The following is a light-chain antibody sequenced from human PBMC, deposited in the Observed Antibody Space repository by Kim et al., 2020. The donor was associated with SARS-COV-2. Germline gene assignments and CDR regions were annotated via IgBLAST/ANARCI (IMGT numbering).Light chain of an antibody. CDR2: DAS. Sequence: AVQLTQSPSSLSASVGDRVTITCRTSQGISTALAWYQQKAGKVPNLLISDASNLQSGVPSRFSGSGSGTDFTLTISSLQPEDFATYFCEQFYSYPLTFGQGTRLEIK. V-gene: IGKV1-13*02. CDR1: QGISTA. J-gene: IGKJ5*01. CDR3: EQFYSYPLT.